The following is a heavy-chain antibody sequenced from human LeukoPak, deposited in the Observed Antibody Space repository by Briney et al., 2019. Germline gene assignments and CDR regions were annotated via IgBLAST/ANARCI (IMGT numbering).Heavy chain of an antibody. D-gene: IGHD3-16*01. CDR1: GGSFSGYY. CDR3: ARDLPGGHGMDV. J-gene: IGHJ6*02. CDR2: INHSGST. Sequence: SETLSLTCAVYGGSFSGYYRSWIRQPPGKGLEWIGEINHSGSTNYNPSLKSRVTISVDTSKNQFSLKLSSVTAADTAVYYCARDLPGGHGMDVWGQGTTVTVSS. V-gene: IGHV4-34*01.